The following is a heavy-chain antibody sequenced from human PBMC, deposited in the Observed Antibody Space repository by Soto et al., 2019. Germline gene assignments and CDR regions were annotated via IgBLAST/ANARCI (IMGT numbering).Heavy chain of an antibody. V-gene: IGHV3-53*01. Sequence: GGSLRLSCAASGFTVSSNYMSWVRQAPGKGLEWVSVIYSGGSTYYADSVKGRFTISRDTSKNTLYLQMNSLRAEDTAVYYWARSSGGLYSSSRCYFDYWGQGTLVTVSS. D-gene: IGHD6-13*01. CDR2: IYSGGST. CDR1: GFTVSSNY. J-gene: IGHJ4*02. CDR3: ARSSGGLYSSSRCYFDY.